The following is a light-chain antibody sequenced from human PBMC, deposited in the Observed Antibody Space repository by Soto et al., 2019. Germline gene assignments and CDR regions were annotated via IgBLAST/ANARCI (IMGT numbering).Light chain of an antibody. CDR2: DSD. CDR1: SANIGSNY. J-gene: IGLJ2*01. Sequence: QSVLTQPPSVSAAPGQKVTISCSGSSANIGSNYVSWYQHLPGTAPKLVIYDSDRRPSEIPDRFSGSKSGTSATLDITGRQTGDEADYYCGAWDGSLSVVLFGGGTKVTVL. V-gene: IGLV1-51*01. CDR3: GAWDGSLSVVL.